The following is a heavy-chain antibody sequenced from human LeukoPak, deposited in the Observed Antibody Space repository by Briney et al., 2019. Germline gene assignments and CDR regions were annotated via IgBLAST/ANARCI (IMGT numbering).Heavy chain of an antibody. Sequence: GGSLRLFCAASGFTFRSYSMNWVRQASGKGLEWVSSISSSTSYIYYADLVKRRYTISRDNAKNSLYLQMNSLRAEDTAVYYCARDEGRDGYNYYFDYWGQGTLVTVSS. CDR3: ARDEGRDGYNYYFDY. V-gene: IGHV3-21*01. CDR2: ISSSTSYI. J-gene: IGHJ4*02. CDR1: GFTFRSYS. D-gene: IGHD5-24*01.